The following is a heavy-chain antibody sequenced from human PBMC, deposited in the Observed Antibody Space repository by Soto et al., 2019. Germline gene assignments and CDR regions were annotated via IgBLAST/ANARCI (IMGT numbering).Heavy chain of an antibody. CDR1: GFTFSSYG. Sequence: QVQLVESGGGVVQPGRSLRLSCAASGFTFSSYGMHWVRQAPGKGLEWVAVISYDGSNKYYADSVKGRFTISRDNSKNTLYLQMNSLRAEDTAVYYCAKGHGDSPKWGQGTLVTVSS. CDR3: AKGHGDSPK. CDR2: ISYDGSNK. D-gene: IGHD4-17*01. J-gene: IGHJ4*02. V-gene: IGHV3-30*18.